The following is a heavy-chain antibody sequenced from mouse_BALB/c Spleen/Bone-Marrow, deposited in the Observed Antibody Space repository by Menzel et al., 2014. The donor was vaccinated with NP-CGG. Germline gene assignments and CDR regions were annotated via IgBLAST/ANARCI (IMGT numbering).Heavy chain of an antibody. CDR1: GFSLTSYG. V-gene: IGHV2-9*02. CDR2: IGIGGST. Sequence: QVQLQQSGPGLVAPSQSLSITCTVSGFSLTSYGVHWVRQTPGKGLEWLGVIGIGGSTNYNSALMSRLSISKDNSKSQVFLKMNSLQTDDTAMYYCARASYYYGSRYDYWGQGTTLTVSS. J-gene: IGHJ2*01. D-gene: IGHD1-1*01. CDR3: ARASYYYGSRYDY.